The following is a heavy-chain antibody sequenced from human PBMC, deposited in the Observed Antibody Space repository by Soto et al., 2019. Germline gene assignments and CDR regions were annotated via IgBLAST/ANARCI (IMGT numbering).Heavy chain of an antibody. V-gene: IGHV3-30-3*01. CDR2: ISYDENNK. D-gene: IGHD3-10*01. CDR1: GFPLNSYA. J-gene: IGHJ3*02. CDR3: ARALDSAWSGEDAFDI. Sequence: QVHLVESGGGVVQPGRSLRLSCAASGFPLNSYAIDWVRQAPGKGLEWVAVISYDENNKKYADSVKGRFTISKDNSKNTGYLQMNSLGGDDTAVYYCARALDSAWSGEDAFDIWGHGTMVTVFS.